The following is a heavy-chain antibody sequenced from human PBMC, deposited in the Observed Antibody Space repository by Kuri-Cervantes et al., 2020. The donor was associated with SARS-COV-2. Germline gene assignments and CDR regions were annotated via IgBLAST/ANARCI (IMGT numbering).Heavy chain of an antibody. CDR3: ARDTITIFGVVTLFDY. D-gene: IGHD3-3*01. CDR2: ISSNGGST. Sequence: GGSLRLSCAASGFTFSSYAMHWVRQAPGKGLEYVSAISSNGGSTYYADSVKGRFTISRDNSKNTLYLQMNSLRAEDTAVYYCARDTITIFGVVTLFDYWGQGTLVTVSS. V-gene: IGHV3-64*02. J-gene: IGHJ4*02. CDR1: GFTFSSYA.